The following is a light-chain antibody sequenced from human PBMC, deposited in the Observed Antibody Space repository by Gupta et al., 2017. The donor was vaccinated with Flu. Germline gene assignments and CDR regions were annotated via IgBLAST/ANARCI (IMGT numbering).Light chain of an antibody. V-gene: IGKV3-15*01. Sequence: EIVMTQSPATLSVSPGERDTLSCRASQSVSSNLAWYQQKPGQAPRLLIYGASTRATGIPARFSGSGYGTEFTLTISSRQSEDFAVYYCQQYNNWPPITFGGGTKVEIK. CDR1: QSVSSN. J-gene: IGKJ4*01. CDR2: GAS. CDR3: QQYNNWPPIT.